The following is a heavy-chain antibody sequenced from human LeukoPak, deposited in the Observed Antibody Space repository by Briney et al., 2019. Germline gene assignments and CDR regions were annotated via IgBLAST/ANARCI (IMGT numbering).Heavy chain of an antibody. CDR2: IFTNGGT. CDR1: GDSISAYF. V-gene: IGHV4-4*09. Sequence: SETLSLTCTVTGDSISAYFWSWIRQPPGKGLEWIGYIFTNGGTDYNPSLKSRLTMSVDAPKNQISLQLSSVTAADTAVYYCARHQYGGTCYDYWGQGTLVTVSS. CDR3: ARHQYGGTCYDY. J-gene: IGHJ4*02. D-gene: IGHD2-15*01.